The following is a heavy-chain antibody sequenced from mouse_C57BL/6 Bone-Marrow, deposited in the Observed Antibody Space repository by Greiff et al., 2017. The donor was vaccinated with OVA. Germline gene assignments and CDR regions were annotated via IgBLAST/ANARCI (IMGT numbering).Heavy chain of an antibody. CDR2: FHPYNDDT. J-gene: IGHJ4*01. D-gene: IGHD1-1*02. CDR1: GYTFTTYP. Sequence: VQGVESGAELVKPGASVKMSCKASGYTFTTYPIEWMKQNHGKSLEWIGNFHPYNDDTKYNEKFKGKATLTVEKSSSTVYLELSRLTSDDSAVYYCARGGIYYGGLYAMDYWGQGTSVTVSS. CDR3: ARGGIYYGGLYAMDY. V-gene: IGHV1-47*01.